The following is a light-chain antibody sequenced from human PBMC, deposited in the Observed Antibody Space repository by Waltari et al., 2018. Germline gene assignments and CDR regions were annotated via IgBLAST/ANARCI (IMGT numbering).Light chain of an antibody. V-gene: IGLV2-23*02. J-gene: IGLJ2*01. CDR3: CSYATRNTPVA. Sequence: QSALTQPASVSGSPGQSITISCTGSSSAVGNYDFVPWYQQYQGKAPKVIIYEVNKRPSGVSDRFSGSKSGNTASLTISGLQPEDEADYHCCSYATRNTPVAFGGGTKVTLL. CDR2: EVN. CDR1: SSAVGNYDF.